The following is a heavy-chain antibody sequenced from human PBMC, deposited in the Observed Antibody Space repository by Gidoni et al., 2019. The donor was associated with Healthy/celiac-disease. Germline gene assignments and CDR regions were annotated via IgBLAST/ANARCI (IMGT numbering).Heavy chain of an antibody. V-gene: IGHV1-69*01. Sequence: QVQLVQSGAEVKKPGSSVKVSCKASRGTFSSYAISWVRQAPGQGLAWMGGIIPIFGTANYAQKFQGRVTITADESTGTAYMELSSLRSEDTAVYYCAREGNTAMVTAALEFWGQGTLVTVSS. J-gene: IGHJ4*02. CDR3: AREGNTAMVTAALEF. CDR1: RGTFSSYA. D-gene: IGHD5-18*01. CDR2: IIPIFGTA.